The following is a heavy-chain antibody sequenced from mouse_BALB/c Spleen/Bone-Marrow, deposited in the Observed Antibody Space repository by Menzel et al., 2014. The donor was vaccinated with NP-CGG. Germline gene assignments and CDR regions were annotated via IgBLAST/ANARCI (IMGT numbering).Heavy chain of an antibody. CDR2: IDPANGNT. J-gene: IGHJ2*01. Sequence: ESGAELVKPGASVKLSCTASGFNIKDTYMHWVKQGPEQGLEWIGRIDPANGNTKYDPKFQGKATITADTSSNTAYLQLSSLTSEDTAVYYCARYYYGYYFDYWGQGTTLTVSS. CDR3: ARYYYGYYFDY. CDR1: GFNIKDTY. D-gene: IGHD1-2*01. V-gene: IGHV14-3*02.